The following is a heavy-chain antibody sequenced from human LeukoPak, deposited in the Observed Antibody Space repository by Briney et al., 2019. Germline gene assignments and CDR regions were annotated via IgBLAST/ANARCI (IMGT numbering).Heavy chain of an antibody. Sequence: PGGSLRLSCAASGFTFSSYEMNWVRQAPGKELEWVSYISSSGSTIYYADSVKGRFTISRDNAKNSLYLQMNSLRAEDTAVYYCARGSSSTNGFYGMDVWGQGTTVTVSS. CDR2: ISSSGSTI. J-gene: IGHJ6*02. V-gene: IGHV3-48*03. D-gene: IGHD2-2*01. CDR3: ARGSSSTNGFYGMDV. CDR1: GFTFSSYE.